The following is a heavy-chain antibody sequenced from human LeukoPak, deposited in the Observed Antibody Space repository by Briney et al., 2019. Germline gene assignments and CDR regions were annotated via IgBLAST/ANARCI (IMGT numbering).Heavy chain of an antibody. CDR2: IYYSGST. D-gene: IGHD4-17*01. CDR1: GGSISSGGYS. J-gene: IGHJ4*02. V-gene: IGHV4-30-4*07. Sequence: KPSETLSLTCAVSGGSISSGGYSWSWIRQPPGKGLEWIGYIYYSGSTYYNPSLKSRVTISVDTSKNQFSLKLSPVTAADTAVYYCARERFDYGVDYWGQGTLVTVSS. CDR3: ARERFDYGVDY.